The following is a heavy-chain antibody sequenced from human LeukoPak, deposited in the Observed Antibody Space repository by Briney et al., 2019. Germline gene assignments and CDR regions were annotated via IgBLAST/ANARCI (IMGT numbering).Heavy chain of an antibody. CDR2: INHSGST. CDR1: GGSFSGYY. J-gene: IGHJ4*02. CDR3: ARDQDGFFDY. V-gene: IGHV4-34*01. D-gene: IGHD3-10*01. Sequence: KPSETLSLTCAVYGGSFSGYYWSWIRQPPGKGLEWIGEINHSGSTNYNPSLKSRVTISVDTSKNQFSLKLSSVTAADTAVYYCARDQDGFFDYWGQGTLVTVSS.